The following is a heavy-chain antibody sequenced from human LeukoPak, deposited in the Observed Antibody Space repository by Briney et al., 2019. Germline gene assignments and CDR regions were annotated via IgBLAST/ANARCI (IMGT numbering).Heavy chain of an antibody. J-gene: IGHJ3*01. CDR1: GFTLNSYL. CDR3: ARVNPNRNAFDL. V-gene: IGHV3-7*01. D-gene: IGHD1-14*01. Sequence: GGSLRLSCAASGFTLNSYLLSWVGQAPGRGLEWLANINNDGREENYLDSVKGRFTVSRDSAKNSLYLQMNSLRGEDTAVYYCARVNPNRNAFDLWGQGTMVTISS. CDR2: INNDGREE.